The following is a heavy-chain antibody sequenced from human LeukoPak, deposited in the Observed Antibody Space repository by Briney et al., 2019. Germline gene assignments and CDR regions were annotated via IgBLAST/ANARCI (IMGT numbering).Heavy chain of an antibody. D-gene: IGHD6-6*01. CDR3: TRGRYSSWTNFYFDY. V-gene: IGHV3-30-3*01. CDR2: FSYDGSNR. Sequence: GGSLRLSCAASGFTLSHYDMHWVRQAPGKGLEWVGIFSYDGSNRSYADSVKGRFTISRDNSKNTLYMQMDSLRAGETATYYCTRGRYSSWTNFYFDYWGQGTLVTVSS. J-gene: IGHJ4*02. CDR1: GFTLSHYD.